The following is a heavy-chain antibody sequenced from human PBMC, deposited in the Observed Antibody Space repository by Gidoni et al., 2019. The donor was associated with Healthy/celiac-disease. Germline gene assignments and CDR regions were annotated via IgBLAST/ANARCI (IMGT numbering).Heavy chain of an antibody. J-gene: IGHJ6*02. Sequence: QVQLVQSGAEVKKPGSSVKVSCKASGGTFSSYALSGVRQAPGQGLEWMGGIIPIFGTANYAQKFQGRVTITADESTSTAYMELSSLRSEDTAVYYCARLEYSSSSRYYDYGMDVWGQGTTVTVSS. CDR1: GGTFSSYA. CDR3: ARLEYSSSSRYYDYGMDV. V-gene: IGHV1-69*01. CDR2: IIPIFGTA. D-gene: IGHD6-6*01.